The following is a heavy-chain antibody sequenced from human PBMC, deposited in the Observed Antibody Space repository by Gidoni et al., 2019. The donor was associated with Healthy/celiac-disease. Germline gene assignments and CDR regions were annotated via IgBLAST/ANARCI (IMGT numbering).Heavy chain of an antibody. V-gene: IGHV3-23*01. Sequence: EVQLLESGGGVVQPGGSLRLSCAASGFTLSSYASSWVRQAPGKGLEWVSAISGSGGSTYYADSVKGRFTISRDNSKNTLYLQMNSLRAEDTAVYYCAKQYNWNDVGSFDYWGQGTLVTVSS. CDR2: ISGSGGST. CDR1: GFTLSSYA. J-gene: IGHJ4*02. D-gene: IGHD1-20*01. CDR3: AKQYNWNDVGSFDY.